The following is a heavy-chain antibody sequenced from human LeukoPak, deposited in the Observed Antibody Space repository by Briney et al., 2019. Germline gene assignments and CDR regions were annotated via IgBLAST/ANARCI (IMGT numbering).Heavy chain of an antibody. CDR2: INTDGSST. CDR1: GFTFSSYW. D-gene: IGHD3-22*01. Sequence: GGSLRLSCAASGFTFSSYWMHWVRQAPGKGLVWVSRINTDGSSTSYADSVKGRFTISRDNAKNTLYLQMNSLRAEDTAVYYCARDYRPPYYYDSSGYELDYWGQGTLVTVSS. V-gene: IGHV3-74*01. CDR3: ARDYRPPYYYDSSGYELDY. J-gene: IGHJ4*02.